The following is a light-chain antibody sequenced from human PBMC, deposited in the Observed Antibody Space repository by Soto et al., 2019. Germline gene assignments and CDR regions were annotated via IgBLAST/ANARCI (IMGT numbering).Light chain of an antibody. J-gene: IGKJ5*01. CDR2: GAS. V-gene: IGKV3-15*01. Sequence: EIVMTQYPAILSVSPGERATLSCRAGQSVSSNLAWYQQKRGRAPTLLIYGASTRAAGIPARFSGSGSGTDFTLTISGLQSEDFAVYYCQQRSNWPTFGQGTRLEIK. CDR1: QSVSSN. CDR3: QQRSNWPT.